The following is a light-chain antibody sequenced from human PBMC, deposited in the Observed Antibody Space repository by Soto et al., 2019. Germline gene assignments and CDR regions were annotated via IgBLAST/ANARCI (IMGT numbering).Light chain of an antibody. V-gene: IGKV1-39*01. CDR3: QQSFNAPRT. Sequence: DIQMTQSPSSLSASVGDRVTVTCRSRESISRYLNWYQQKPGKAPKLLIYDASTLQAGVPSRFSGTGSGTYFTLTISGMQSEYFATYYCQQSFNAPRTLGQGTKLEIQ. CDR2: DAS. J-gene: IGKJ2*01. CDR1: ESISRY.